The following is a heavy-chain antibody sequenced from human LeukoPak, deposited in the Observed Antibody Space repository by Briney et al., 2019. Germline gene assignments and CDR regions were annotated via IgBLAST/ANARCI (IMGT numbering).Heavy chain of an antibody. CDR1: GFTFSSYW. V-gene: IGHV3-7*01. J-gene: IGHJ4*02. Sequence: GGSLRLSCAASGFTFSSYWMSWVRQAPGKGLEWVANIKQDGSEKYYVDSVKGRFTISRDNAKYSLYLQMNSLRAEDTAVYYCARSMKPLGAAAGLDYWGQGTLVTVSS. D-gene: IGHD6-13*01. CDR3: ARSMKPLGAAAGLDY. CDR2: IKQDGSEK.